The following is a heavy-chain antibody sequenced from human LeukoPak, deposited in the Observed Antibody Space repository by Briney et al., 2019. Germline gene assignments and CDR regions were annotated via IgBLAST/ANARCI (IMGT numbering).Heavy chain of an antibody. D-gene: IGHD6-13*01. Sequence: GGSLRLSCVASGFTFSDCGMHWVRQAPGKGLEWVALISYDGSKKYYADSVKGRFTISRNTSKNTLYLQMNSLRAEDTAVYYCAKSRAAGIPLEDCWGQGTLVTVSS. J-gene: IGHJ4*02. V-gene: IGHV3-30*18. CDR1: GFTFSDCG. CDR2: ISYDGSKK. CDR3: AKSRAAGIPLEDC.